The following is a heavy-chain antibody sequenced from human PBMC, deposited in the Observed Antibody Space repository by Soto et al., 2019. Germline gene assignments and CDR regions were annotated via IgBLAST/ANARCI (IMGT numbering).Heavy chain of an antibody. D-gene: IGHD3-10*01. V-gene: IGHV4-30-2*01. Sequence: SETLSLTCAVSGGSISSGGYSWSWIRQPPGKGLEWIGYMYHSGSTYYNPSLKSRVTISIDRSKNQFSLKLSSVTAADTAVYYCARGGIYYYGSGSPFDYWGQGTLVTVS. CDR3: ARGGIYYYGSGSPFDY. CDR1: GGSISSGGYS. CDR2: MYHSGST. J-gene: IGHJ4*02.